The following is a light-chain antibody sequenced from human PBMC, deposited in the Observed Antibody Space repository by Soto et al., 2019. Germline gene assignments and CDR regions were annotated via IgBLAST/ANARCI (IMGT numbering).Light chain of an antibody. J-gene: IGKJ2*01. Sequence: EIVMTQSPATLSVSPGERATLSCRASQSVNIYLAWYQQKPGQAPRLLIFGASSRATGIPARFSGSGSGTEFNLTISSLQSEDFAVYYCQQYGTSPNTFGQGTKLEIK. V-gene: IGKV3D-15*02. CDR3: QQYGTSPNT. CDR1: QSVNIY. CDR2: GAS.